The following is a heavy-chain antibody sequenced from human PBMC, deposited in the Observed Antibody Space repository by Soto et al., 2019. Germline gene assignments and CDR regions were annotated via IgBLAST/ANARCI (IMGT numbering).Heavy chain of an antibody. CDR1: GFTFSSDG. CDR2: ISYDGSSQ. D-gene: IGHD2-21*01. Sequence: QVQLVESGGGVVQPGRSLRLSCAASGFTFSSDGMHWVRQAPDKGLEWVAVISYDGSSQYYAVSVQGRFAISRDNSKNTLYLQMNSLRPEDTALYYCAKANAHIPFDSWGQGTLVTVSS. CDR3: AKANAHIPFDS. J-gene: IGHJ4*02. V-gene: IGHV3-30*18.